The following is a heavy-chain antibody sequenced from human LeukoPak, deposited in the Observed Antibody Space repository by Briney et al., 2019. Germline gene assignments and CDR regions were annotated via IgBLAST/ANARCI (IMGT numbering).Heavy chain of an antibody. CDR3: ASVQQLGPPINGPPDY. Sequence: GASVKVSCKASGYTFTSYGISWVRQAPGQGLEWMGWISAYNGNTNYAQKLQGRVTMTTDTSTSTAYMELRSLRSDDTAVYYCASVQQLGPPINGPPDYWGQGTLVTVSS. J-gene: IGHJ4*02. V-gene: IGHV1-18*01. D-gene: IGHD6-13*01. CDR2: ISAYNGNT. CDR1: GYTFTSYG.